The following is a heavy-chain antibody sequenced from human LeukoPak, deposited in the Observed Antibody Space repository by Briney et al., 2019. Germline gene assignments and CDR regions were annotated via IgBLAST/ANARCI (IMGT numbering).Heavy chain of an antibody. J-gene: IGHJ4*02. D-gene: IGHD2-15*01. CDR2: IWYDGSNK. Sequence: GGSLRLSCAASGFTFSSYGMHWVRQAPGKGLEWAAVIWYDGSNKYYADSVKGRFTISRDNSKNTLDLQLNSLRAEDTAVYYCARSYCSGGSCYSGYFDCWGQGTLVTVSS. V-gene: IGHV3-33*01. CDR3: ARSYCSGGSCYSGYFDC. CDR1: GFTFSSYG.